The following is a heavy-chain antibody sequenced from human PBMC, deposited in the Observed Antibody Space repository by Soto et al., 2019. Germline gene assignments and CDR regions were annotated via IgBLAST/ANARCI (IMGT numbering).Heavy chain of an antibody. Sequence: GGSLRLSCAASGFTFSDYYMTWIRQAPGKGLEWVSYISSSSSYTNYADSVKGRFTISRDNAKNSLYLQMNSLRAEDTAVYYCARVNTGIAVAGHVGHLDYWGQGTLVTVSS. CDR2: ISSSSSYT. CDR1: GFTFSDYY. V-gene: IGHV3-11*06. J-gene: IGHJ4*02. CDR3: ARVNTGIAVAGHVGHLDY. D-gene: IGHD6-19*01.